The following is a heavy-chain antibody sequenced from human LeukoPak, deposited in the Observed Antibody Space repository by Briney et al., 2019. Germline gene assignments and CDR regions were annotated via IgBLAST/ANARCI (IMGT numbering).Heavy chain of an antibody. CDR1: GFTFSSYA. V-gene: IGHV3-23*01. D-gene: IGHD6-25*01. CDR3: AKAISSSGWRPNDY. Sequence: GGSLRLSCAASGFTFSSYAMSWVRQAPGKGLEWVSAISGSAGNTYYADSVKGRLTISRDNSKNTLYLQMNNLRAEDTAVYYCAKAISSSGWRPNDYWGQGTLVTVSS. CDR2: ISGSAGNT. J-gene: IGHJ4*02.